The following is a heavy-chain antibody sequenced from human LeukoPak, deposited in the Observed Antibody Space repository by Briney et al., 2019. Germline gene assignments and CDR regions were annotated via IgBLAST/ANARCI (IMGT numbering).Heavy chain of an antibody. CDR1: GGTFSSYA. CDR3: ASENYYDSSGYYPFDY. CDR2: IIPIFGTA. Sequence: SVKVSCKASGGTFSSYAISWVRQAPGQGLEWMGRIIPIFGTANYAQKFQGRVTITTDESTSTAYMELSSLRSEDTAVYYCASENYYDSSGYYPFDYWGQGTLVTVSS. D-gene: IGHD3-22*01. J-gene: IGHJ4*02. V-gene: IGHV1-69*05.